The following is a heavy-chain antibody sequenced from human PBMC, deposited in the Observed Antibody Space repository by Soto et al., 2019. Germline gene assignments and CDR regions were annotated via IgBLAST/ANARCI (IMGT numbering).Heavy chain of an antibody. CDR3: ARDAHFRSPAHMDV. J-gene: IGHJ6*02. CDR1: GYTFTSYA. V-gene: IGHV1-3*01. Sequence: GASVKVSCKSSGYTFTSYAMHWVRQAPGQRLEWMGWINAGNGNTKYSQKFQGRVTITRDTSASTAYMELSSLRSEDTAVYYCARDAHFRSPAHMDVWGQGTTVTVSS. CDR2: INAGNGNT.